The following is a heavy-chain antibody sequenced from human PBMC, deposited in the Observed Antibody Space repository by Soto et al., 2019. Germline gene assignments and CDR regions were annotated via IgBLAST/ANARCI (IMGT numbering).Heavy chain of an antibody. V-gene: IGHV3-23*01. Sequence: EVQLLDSGGGLVQPGRSLRLSCAASGFTFSSYSMSWVRQAPGKGLEWVSAISGSGGTTYYADSVKGRFTISRDNSKNTLFLQMNSLRAEDTAVYYCAKFFVETGGSSGWPWSFHYWGQGTLVTVSS. J-gene: IGHJ4*02. CDR3: AKFFVETGGSSGWPWSFHY. CDR1: GFTFSSYS. CDR2: ISGSGGTT. D-gene: IGHD6-25*01.